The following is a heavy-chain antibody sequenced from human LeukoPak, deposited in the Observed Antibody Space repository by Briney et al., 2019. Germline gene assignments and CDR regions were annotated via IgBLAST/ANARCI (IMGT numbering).Heavy chain of an antibody. CDR2: FHNSRTT. D-gene: IGHD3-10*01. CDR3: ARGHLGLSP. V-gene: IGHV4-59*01. CDR1: GGSISGYS. J-gene: IGHJ5*02. Sequence: SETLSLTCTVSGGSISGYSWTWIRQPPGQGLEWIGYFHNSRTTSYNPSLTGRVIISVDTAMDQISLKLNSVTAADTAVYYCARGHLGLSPWGQGTLVTVSS.